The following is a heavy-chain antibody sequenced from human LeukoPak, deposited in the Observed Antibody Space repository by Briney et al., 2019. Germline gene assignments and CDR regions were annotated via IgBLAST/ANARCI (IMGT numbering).Heavy chain of an antibody. V-gene: IGHV1-18*01. CDR2: ISAYNGNT. D-gene: IGHD5-18*01. CDR3: ASFAMVKYDY. J-gene: IGHJ4*02. CDR1: GYTFTSYG. Sequence: ASVKVSCKASGYTFTSYGISWVRQAPGQGLEWMGWISAYNGNTNYAQKFQGRVTITADKSTSTAYMELSSLRSEDTAVYYCASFAMVKYDYWGQGTLVTVSS.